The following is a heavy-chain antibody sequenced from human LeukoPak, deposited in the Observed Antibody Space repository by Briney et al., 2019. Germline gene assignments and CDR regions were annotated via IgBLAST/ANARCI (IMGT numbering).Heavy chain of an antibody. Sequence: PGGSLRLSCAAPGFTFDDYAMHWVRQAPGKGLEWVSGISWNSGSIGYADSVKGRFTISRDNAKNSLYLQMNSLRAEDTAVYYCARDGDYDILTGRIDYWGQGTLVTVSS. CDR1: GFTFDDYA. CDR2: ISWNSGSI. D-gene: IGHD3-9*01. CDR3: ARDGDYDILTGRIDY. J-gene: IGHJ4*02. V-gene: IGHV3-9*01.